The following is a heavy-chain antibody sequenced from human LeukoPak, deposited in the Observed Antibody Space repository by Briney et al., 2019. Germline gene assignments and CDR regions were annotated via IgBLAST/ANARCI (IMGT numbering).Heavy chain of an antibody. D-gene: IGHD2-2*01. CDR3: ATTWRDIVVVPAARRLSGMDV. V-gene: IGHV1-69*05. J-gene: IGHJ6*02. Sequence: SVKVSCKASGGSFSNFAISWVRQAPGQGFEWLGGIFGTVTYAPNFQGRVSFTTDESTSTAYMELSSLRSEDTAVYYCATTWRDIVVVPAARRLSGMDVWGQGTTVTVSS. CDR1: GGSFSNFA. CDR2: IFGTV.